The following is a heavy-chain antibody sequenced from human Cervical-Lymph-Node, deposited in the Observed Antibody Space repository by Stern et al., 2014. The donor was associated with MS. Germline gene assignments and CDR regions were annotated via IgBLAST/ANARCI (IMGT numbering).Heavy chain of an antibody. V-gene: IGHV1-2*02. J-gene: IGHJ4*02. D-gene: IGHD4-23*01. CDR3: ARGAMTTVLTLFNHFDF. CDR1: GYTFTDHY. Sequence: QVQLVQSGAEVKKPGASVKVSCKASGYTFTDHYLHWGRQAPGQGLEWMGRINPHTGGTNYAQKFQGRVTMTRDTSVSTAYMEVTSLRSEGTAVFYCARGAMTTVLTLFNHFDFWGQGSLVTVSS. CDR2: INPHTGGT.